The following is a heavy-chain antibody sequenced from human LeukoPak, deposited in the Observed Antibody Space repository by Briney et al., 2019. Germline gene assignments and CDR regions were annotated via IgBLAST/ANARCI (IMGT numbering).Heavy chain of an antibody. CDR2: INPSGGST. CDR3: ARRAVAGRRIWFDP. Sequence: ASVKVSCKASGYTFTTYYMHWVRQAPGQGLEWMGIINPSGGSTTYAQNFQGRVTMTRDTSTSAVYMEVSSLRSEDTAVYYCARRAVAGRRIWFDPWGQGTLVTVSS. J-gene: IGHJ5*02. V-gene: IGHV1-46*01. CDR1: GYTFTTYY. D-gene: IGHD6-19*01.